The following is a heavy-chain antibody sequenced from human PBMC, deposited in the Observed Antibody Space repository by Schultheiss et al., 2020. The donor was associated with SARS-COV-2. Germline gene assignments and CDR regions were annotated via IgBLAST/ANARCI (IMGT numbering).Heavy chain of an antibody. CDR1: GFTFSSYA. J-gene: IGHJ4*02. V-gene: IGHV3-30-3*01. CDR2: ISYDGSNK. D-gene: IGHD5-18*01. CDR3: VKDQGQLWSYFDY. Sequence: GESLKISCAASGFTFSSYAMHWVRQAPGKGLEWVAVISYDGSNKYYADSVKGRFTISRDNSKNTLYLQMNSLRAEDTAVYYCVKDQGQLWSYFDYWGQGTLVTVSS.